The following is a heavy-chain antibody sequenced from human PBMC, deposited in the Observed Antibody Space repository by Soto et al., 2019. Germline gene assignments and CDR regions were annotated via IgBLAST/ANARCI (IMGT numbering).Heavy chain of an antibody. CDR3: ATKTLLLYFQY. V-gene: IGHV1-24*01. CDR2: FDREDAET. D-gene: IGHD2-15*01. Sequence: QVQLIQSGAEGKKPGTSVKVSCKVFGHTLSELSMHWVRQAPGEGLEWVGGFDREDAETSYAQKFQGRVTMTEDTSTDTAYLELSSLRSEDTAVYYCATKTLLLYFQYWGQGPLVTVSS. J-gene: IGHJ1*01. CDR1: GHTLSELS.